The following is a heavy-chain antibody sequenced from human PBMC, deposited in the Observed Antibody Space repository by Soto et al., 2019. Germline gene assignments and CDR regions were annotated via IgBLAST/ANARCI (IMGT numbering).Heavy chain of an antibody. D-gene: IGHD2-15*01. Sequence: QVQLVQSGAEVKKPGSSVKVSCKASGGTFSSYAISWVRQAPGQGLEWMGGIIPIFGTANYAQKFQGRVTITADESTRTADIEASSLRSEDMAVYYCAGGSASLVAANLRGEDCFEYWGQGTLVTVSS. J-gene: IGHJ4*02. CDR1: GGTFSSYA. CDR3: AGGSASLVAANLRGEDCFEY. CDR2: IIPIFGTA. V-gene: IGHV1-69*01.